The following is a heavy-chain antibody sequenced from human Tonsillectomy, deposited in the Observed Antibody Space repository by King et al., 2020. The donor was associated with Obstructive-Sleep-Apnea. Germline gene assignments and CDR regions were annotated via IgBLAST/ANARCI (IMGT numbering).Heavy chain of an antibody. Sequence: VQLVESGGGVVQPGRSLRLSCAASGFNFISHSLHWVRQAPGKGLEWVAVISFDGSYTYYADSVKGRFTISRDNSKNTLYLQVNSLRTEDTALYYCAKNKYVHYLLFHSLDVWGQGTTVTVSS. V-gene: IGHV3-30*04. D-gene: IGHD2-15*01. CDR1: GFNFISHS. CDR2: ISFDGSYT. CDR3: AKNKYVHYLLFHSLDV. J-gene: IGHJ6*02.